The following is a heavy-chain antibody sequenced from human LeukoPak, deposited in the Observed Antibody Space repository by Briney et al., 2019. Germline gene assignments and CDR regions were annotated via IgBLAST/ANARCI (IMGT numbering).Heavy chain of an antibody. D-gene: IGHD3-10*01. J-gene: IGHJ6*02. CDR3: ARAMVRGGHYYYYYGMDV. Sequence: PSETLSLTCTVSGGSISSGDYYWSWIRQPPGKGLEWIGYIYYSGSTYYNPSLKSRVTISVDTSKNQFSLKLSSVTAADTAVYYCARAMVRGGHYYYYYGMDVWGQGTTVTVSS. CDR2: IYYSGST. V-gene: IGHV4-30-4*01. CDR1: GGSISSGDYY.